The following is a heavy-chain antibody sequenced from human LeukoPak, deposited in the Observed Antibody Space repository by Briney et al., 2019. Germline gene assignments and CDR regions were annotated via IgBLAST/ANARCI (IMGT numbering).Heavy chain of an antibody. CDR2: INHSGST. Sequence: SETLSLTCAVYGGSFSGYYWSWIRQPPGKGLEWIGEINHSGSTNYNPSLKSRVTISVDTSKNQFSLKLSSVTAADTAVYYCARHNYDYVWGSYRFLGFDPWGQGTLVTVSS. D-gene: IGHD3-16*02. J-gene: IGHJ5*02. CDR3: ARHNYDYVWGSYRFLGFDP. CDR1: GGSFSGYY. V-gene: IGHV4-34*01.